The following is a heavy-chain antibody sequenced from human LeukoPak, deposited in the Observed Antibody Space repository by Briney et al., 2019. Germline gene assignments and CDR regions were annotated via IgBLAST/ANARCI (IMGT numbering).Heavy chain of an antibody. V-gene: IGHV3-21*06. J-gene: IGHJ4*02. CDR2: VSGTSEYI. CDR3: ARWYSSGWYSDY. CDR1: GFTFNSYW. Sequence: PGGSLRLSCAASGFTFNSYWMSWVRQAPGKGLEWVSSVSGTSEYIYYADSVRGRFTISRDNAKNTVYLQMSSLRAEDTAVYYCARWYSSGWYSDYWGQGTLVTVSS. D-gene: IGHD6-19*01.